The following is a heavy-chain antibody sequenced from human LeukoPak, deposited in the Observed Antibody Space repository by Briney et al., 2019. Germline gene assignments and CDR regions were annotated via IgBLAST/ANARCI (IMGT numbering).Heavy chain of an antibody. CDR2: LTGSATEI. CDR1: GFTFSSYD. D-gene: IGHD3-10*01. CDR3: ARRFRGVLES. J-gene: IGHJ4*02. Sequence: AGSLRLSCAASGFTFSSYDMTWVRHAPGKGMEWVSCLTGSATEIYYADSVRGRFTISRDNARNSVYLQMNRLRAEATAVYYCARRFRGVLESWGQGTPVTVS. V-gene: IGHV3-48*03.